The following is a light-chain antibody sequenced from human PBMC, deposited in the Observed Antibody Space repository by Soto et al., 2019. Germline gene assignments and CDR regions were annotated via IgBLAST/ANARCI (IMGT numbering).Light chain of an antibody. V-gene: IGLV2-8*01. Sequence: QSALTQPPSASGSPGQSVTISCTGTSSDVGAYNYVSWYQQHPGEAPKLMIYEVTKRPSGVPDRFSGSKSGNTASLTVSGLQAEDEADYYCSSYAGSKNLVFGGGTKLTVL. J-gene: IGLJ2*01. CDR2: EVT. CDR3: SSYAGSKNLV. CDR1: SSDVGAYNY.